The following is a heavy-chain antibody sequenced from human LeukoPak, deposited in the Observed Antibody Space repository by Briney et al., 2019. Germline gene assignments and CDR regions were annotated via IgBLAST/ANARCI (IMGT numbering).Heavy chain of an antibody. CDR2: ISSSSSYI. CDR1: GFTFSSYS. J-gene: IGHJ5*02. CDR3: ERPPHGSSSWFDP. Sequence: GGSLRLSCAASGFTFSSYSMNWVRQAPGKGLEWVSSISSSSSYIYYADSVKGRFTISRDNDKNSLYLQMNSLRAEDTAVYYCERPPHGSSSWFDPWGQGTLVTVSS. D-gene: IGHD6-6*01. V-gene: IGHV3-21*01.